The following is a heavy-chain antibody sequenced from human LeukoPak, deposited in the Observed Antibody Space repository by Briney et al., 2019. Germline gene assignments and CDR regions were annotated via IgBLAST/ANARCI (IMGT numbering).Heavy chain of an antibody. D-gene: IGHD3-16*02. CDR1: GGTFSSYG. Sequence: SVKVSCKASGGTFSSYGISWVRQAPGQGLEWMGGIIPIFGTANYAQKFQGRVTITTDESTSTAYMELSSLRSEDTAVYYCARSMITFGGVIARFDYWGQGTLVTVSS. CDR3: ARSMITFGGVIARFDY. V-gene: IGHV1-69*05. CDR2: IIPIFGTA. J-gene: IGHJ4*02.